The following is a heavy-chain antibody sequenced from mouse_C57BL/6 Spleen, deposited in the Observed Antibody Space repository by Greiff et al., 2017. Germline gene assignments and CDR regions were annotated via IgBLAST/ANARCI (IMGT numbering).Heavy chain of an antibody. J-gene: IGHJ4*01. CDR1: GYTFTSYG. D-gene: IGHD2-4*01. CDR2: IYPRSGNT. V-gene: IGHV1-81*01. CDR3: ARAPYDYDYAMDY. Sequence: QVHVKQSGAELARPGASVKLSCKASGYTFTSYGISWVKQRTGQGLEWIGEIYPRSGNTYYNEKFKGKATLTADKSSSTAYMELRSLTSEDSAVYFCARAPYDYDYAMDYWGQGTSVTVSS.